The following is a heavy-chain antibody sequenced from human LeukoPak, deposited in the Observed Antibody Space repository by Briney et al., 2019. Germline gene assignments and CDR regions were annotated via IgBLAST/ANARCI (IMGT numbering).Heavy chain of an antibody. D-gene: IGHD1-26*01. J-gene: IGHJ4*02. CDR1: GFTFRSYA. CDR3: ARTYSGSSKDY. Sequence: GGSLRLSCAASGFTFRSYAMHWVRQAPGKGLEWVAVISYDGSNKYYADSVKGRFTISRDNSKNTLYLQMNSLRAEDTAVYYCARTYSGSSKDYWGQGTLVTVSS. V-gene: IGHV3-30*01. CDR2: ISYDGSNK.